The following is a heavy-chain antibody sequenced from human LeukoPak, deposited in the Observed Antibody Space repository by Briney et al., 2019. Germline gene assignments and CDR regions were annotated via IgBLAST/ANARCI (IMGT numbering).Heavy chain of an antibody. D-gene: IGHD6-13*01. J-gene: IGHJ4*02. CDR2: IYHSGNT. Sequence: SETLSLTCTVSGGSISSYYWSWIRQPPGKGLEWIGYIYHSGNTNYNPSLKSRVTMSLDTSKNQFSLQLDSVTAADTAVYYCARDLGYSIDYWGQGTLVTVSS. CDR1: GGSISSYY. CDR3: ARDLGYSIDY. V-gene: IGHV4-59*01.